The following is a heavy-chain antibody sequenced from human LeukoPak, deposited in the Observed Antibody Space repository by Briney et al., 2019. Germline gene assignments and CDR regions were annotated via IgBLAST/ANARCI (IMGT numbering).Heavy chain of an antibody. CDR1: GESFSGYY. Sequence: RTSENLSLTWAVYGESFSGYYWSWIRQPPGKGLEWIGEINHSGSTNYNPSLKSRVTISVDTSKNQFSLKLSSVTAADTAVYYCARLVGATLYYFDYWGQGTLVTVSS. CDR3: ARLVGATLYYFDY. J-gene: IGHJ4*02. V-gene: IGHV4-34*01. D-gene: IGHD1-26*01. CDR2: INHSGST.